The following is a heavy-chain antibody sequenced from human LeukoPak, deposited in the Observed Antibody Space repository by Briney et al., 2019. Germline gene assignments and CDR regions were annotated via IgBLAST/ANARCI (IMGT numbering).Heavy chain of an antibody. CDR1: GFTFSSYW. CDR3: ARIPAGIATRKGKLYYYYYYMDV. CDR2: IKQDGSEK. V-gene: IGHV3-7*01. D-gene: IGHD6-13*01. Sequence: GGSLRLSCAASGFTFSSYWMSWVRQAPGKGLEWVANIKQDGSEKYYVDSMKGRFTISRDDAKNSLYLQMNSLRAEDTAVYYCARIPAGIATRKGKLYYYYYYMDVWGKGTTVTVSS. J-gene: IGHJ6*03.